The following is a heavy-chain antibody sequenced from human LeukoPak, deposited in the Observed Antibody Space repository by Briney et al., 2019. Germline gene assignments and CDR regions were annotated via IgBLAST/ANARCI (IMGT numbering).Heavy chain of an antibody. V-gene: IGHV4-34*01. D-gene: IGHD3-3*01. CDR3: ARVRRRITIFGVASPRYWFDP. Sequence: PSETLSLTCAVYGGSFSGYYWSWIRQPPGKGLEWIGEINHSGSTNYNPSLKSRVTISVDTSKNQFSLKLSSVTAADTAVYYCARVRRRITIFGVASPRYWFDPWGQGTLVTVSS. J-gene: IGHJ5*02. CDR2: INHSGST. CDR1: GGSFSGYY.